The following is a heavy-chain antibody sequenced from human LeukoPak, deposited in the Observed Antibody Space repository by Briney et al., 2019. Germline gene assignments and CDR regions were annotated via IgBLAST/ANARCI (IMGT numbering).Heavy chain of an antibody. CDR1: GYTFTVYF. J-gene: IGHJ4*02. Sequence: ASVKVSCKASGYTFTVYFMHWVRQAPGQGLEWMGIINPRGGSTSYAQKFQGRVTMTRDTSTSTVYMELSSLRSEDTAVYYCARHSLGMAGTSSSWFDYWGQGTQVTVSS. CDR2: INPRGGST. V-gene: IGHV1-46*01. D-gene: IGHD6-13*01. CDR3: ARHSLGMAGTSSSWFDY.